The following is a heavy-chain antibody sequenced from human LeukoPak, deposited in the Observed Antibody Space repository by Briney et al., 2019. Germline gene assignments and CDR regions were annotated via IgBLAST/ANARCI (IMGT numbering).Heavy chain of an antibody. CDR1: GGTFSSYA. CDR2: IIPIFGTA. V-gene: IGHV1-69*01. Sequence: SVKVSCKASGGTFSSYAISWVRQAPGQGLEWMGGIIPIFGTANYAQKFQGRVTITADESTSTAYMELSSLRFEDTAVYYCARDRYGSGSVSFDYWGQGTLVTVSS. CDR3: ARDRYGSGSVSFDY. J-gene: IGHJ4*02. D-gene: IGHD3-10*01.